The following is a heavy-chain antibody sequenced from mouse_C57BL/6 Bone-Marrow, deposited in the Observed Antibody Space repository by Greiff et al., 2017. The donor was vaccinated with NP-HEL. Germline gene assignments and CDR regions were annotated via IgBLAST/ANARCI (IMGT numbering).Heavy chain of an antibody. J-gene: IGHJ2*01. CDR1: GYTFTSYG. CDR2: IYPRSGNT. CDR3: ASKAYGSSYFDY. D-gene: IGHD1-1*01. V-gene: IGHV1-81*01. Sequence: VQLQESGAELARPGASVKLSCKASGYTFTSYGISWVKQRTGQGLEWIGEIYPRSGNTYYNEKFKGKATLTADKSSSTAYMELRSLTSEDSAVYFCASKAYGSSYFDYWGQGTTLTVSS.